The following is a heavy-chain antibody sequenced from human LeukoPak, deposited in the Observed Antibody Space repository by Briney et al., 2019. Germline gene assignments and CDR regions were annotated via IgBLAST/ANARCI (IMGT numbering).Heavy chain of an antibody. V-gene: IGHV4-61*08. CDR1: GGSISSGGNY. CDR3: ARGPSGSYSRWFDY. J-gene: IGHJ4*02. CDR2: IYNSGST. Sequence: PSETLSLTCTVSGGSISSGGNYWSWIRQLPGKALEWVGYIYNSGSTNYKPSLKGRLSISVDTSKNEFSLKLSSVTPADTAVYYCARGPSGSYSRWFDYWGQGTLVTVSS. D-gene: IGHD1-26*01.